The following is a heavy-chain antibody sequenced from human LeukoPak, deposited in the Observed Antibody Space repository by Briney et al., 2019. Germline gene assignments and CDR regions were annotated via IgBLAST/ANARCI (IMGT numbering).Heavy chain of an antibody. CDR3: ARPAIPYGTVRYQLHY. D-gene: IGHD2-21*02. Sequence: GGSLRLSCATSGFPFSTYGMHWVRQAPGKGLEGVAFISFDGSKSYYADSVKGRFTISRDDSKNTVFLQMNSLRVEDTTVFYCARPAIPYGTVRYQLHYWGQGTVVTVS. CDR2: ISFDGSKS. CDR1: GFPFSTYG. V-gene: IGHV3-30*19. J-gene: IGHJ4*02.